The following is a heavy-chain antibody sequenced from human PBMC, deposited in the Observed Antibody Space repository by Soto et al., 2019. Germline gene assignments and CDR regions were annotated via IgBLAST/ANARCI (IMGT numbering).Heavy chain of an antibody. D-gene: IGHD2-21*02. CDR1: GYTFTSYA. CDR3: ARDKLAYCGGDCYSYHYYYGMDV. CDR2: INAGNGNT. J-gene: IGHJ6*02. Sequence: ASVKVSCKASGYTFTSYAMHWVRQAPGQRLEWMGWINAGNGNTKYSQKFQGRVTITRDTSTSTVYMELSSLRSEDTAVYYCARDKLAYCGGDCYSYHYYYGMDVWGQGTTVTVSS. V-gene: IGHV1-3*01.